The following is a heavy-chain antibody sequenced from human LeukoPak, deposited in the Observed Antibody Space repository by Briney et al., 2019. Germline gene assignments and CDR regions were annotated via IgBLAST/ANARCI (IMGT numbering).Heavy chain of an antibody. D-gene: IGHD5-18*01. CDR1: GFTFSSYA. Sequence: GGSLRLSCAASGFTFSSYAMSWVRQAPGKGLEWVSGISGSGGSTYYADSVKGRFTISRDNSKNTLYLQMNSLRAEDTAVYYCAKVGAVTPDWYFDLWGRGTLVTVSS. CDR3: AKVGAVTPDWYFDL. J-gene: IGHJ2*01. V-gene: IGHV3-23*01. CDR2: ISGSGGST.